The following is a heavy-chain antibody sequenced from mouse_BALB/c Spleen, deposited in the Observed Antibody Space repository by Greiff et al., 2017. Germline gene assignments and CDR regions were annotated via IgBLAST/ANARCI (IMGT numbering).Heavy chain of an antibody. CDR1: GFTFSSYA. CDR2: ISSGGSYT. V-gene: IGHV5-9-3*01. J-gene: IGHJ2*01. D-gene: IGHD4-1*01. CDR3: ASNWDYLYFDY. Sequence: EVKLMESGGGLVKPGGSLKLSCAASGFTFSSYAMSWVRQTPEKRLEWVATISSGGSYTYYPDSVKGRFTISRDNAKNTLYLQMSSLRSEDTAMYYCASNWDYLYFDYWGQGTTLTVSS.